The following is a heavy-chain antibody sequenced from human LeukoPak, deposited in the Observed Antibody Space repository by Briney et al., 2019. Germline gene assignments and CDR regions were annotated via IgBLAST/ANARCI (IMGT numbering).Heavy chain of an antibody. CDR1: EYSFPNYC. D-gene: IGHD6-13*01. V-gene: IGHV5-51*01. CDR2: IYPDDSDT. Sequence: GESLKISCKHSEYSFPNYCIGWVRQMPGKGLEWMGIIYPDDSDTRYSPSFQGQVTISADRSISTAYLQWSSLKASDTAMYYCAIGRGGQQLGDYWGQGMLVTVSS. CDR3: AIGRGGQQLGDY. J-gene: IGHJ4*02.